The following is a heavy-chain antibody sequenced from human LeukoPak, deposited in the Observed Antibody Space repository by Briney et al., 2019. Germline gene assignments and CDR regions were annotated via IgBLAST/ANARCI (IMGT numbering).Heavy chain of an antibody. CDR1: GYTFINYD. CDR2: ISAYNGNT. J-gene: IGHJ3*02. D-gene: IGHD1-26*01. V-gene: IGHV1-18*01. Sequence: GASVKVSCKASGYTFINYDITWVRQAPGQGLEWMGWISAYNGNTNYAQKLQGRVTMITDTSTTTAYMELRSLRSDDTAVYYCAKGRWEVNLSDAFDIWGQGTLVTVSS. CDR3: AKGRWEVNLSDAFDI.